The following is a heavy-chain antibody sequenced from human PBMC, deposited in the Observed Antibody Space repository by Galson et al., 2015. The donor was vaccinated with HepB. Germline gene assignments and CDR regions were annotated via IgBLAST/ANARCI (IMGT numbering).Heavy chain of an antibody. Sequence: TLSLTCTVSGGSISSSSYYWGWIRQPPGKGLEWIGSIYYSGSTYYNPSLKSRVTISVDTSKNQFSLKLSSVTAADTAVYYCARDRNGFDYWGQGTLVTVSS. D-gene: IGHD2-8*01. J-gene: IGHJ4*02. CDR1: GGSISSSSYY. V-gene: IGHV4-39*07. CDR2: IYYSGST. CDR3: ARDRNGFDY.